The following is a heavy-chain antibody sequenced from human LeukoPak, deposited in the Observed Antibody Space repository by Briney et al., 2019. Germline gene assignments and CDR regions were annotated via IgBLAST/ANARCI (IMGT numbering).Heavy chain of an antibody. CDR2: MNPNSGNT. J-gene: IGHJ4*02. V-gene: IGHV1-8*01. CDR1: GYTFTSYD. CDR3: ARALWSTGGPIDY. Sequence: ASVKVSRKASGYTFTSYDINGVRQAAGQGLEWMGWMNPNSGNTGYAQKFQGRVTMTRNTSISTAYMELSSLRSEDTAVYYCARALWSTGGPIDYWGQGTLVTVSS. D-gene: IGHD3-10*01.